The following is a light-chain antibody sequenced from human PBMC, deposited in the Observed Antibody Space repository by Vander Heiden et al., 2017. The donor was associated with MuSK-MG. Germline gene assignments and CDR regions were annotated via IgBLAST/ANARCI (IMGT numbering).Light chain of an antibody. CDR3: QQYDRSSFT. V-gene: IGKV3-20*01. CDR1: QSVSSRY. J-gene: IGKJ3*01. Sequence: VLTHSPDTLSLSPGERPTLSCRAIQSVSSRYLAWYQQKRGQAPRLLIYAASSRATGIPDRFSGSGSGTDFTLTISRLEPEDFAVYYCQQYDRSSFTFGPGTKVDIK. CDR2: AAS.